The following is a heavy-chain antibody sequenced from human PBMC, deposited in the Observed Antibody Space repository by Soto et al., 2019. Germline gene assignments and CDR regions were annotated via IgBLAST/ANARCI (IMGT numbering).Heavy chain of an antibody. J-gene: IGHJ4*02. D-gene: IGHD2-15*01. CDR3: AKDRVVVAATYGY. Sequence: GGSLRLSCAASGFTFSSYAMSWVRQAPGKGPEWVSAISGSGGSTYYADSVKGRFTIPRDNSKNTLYLQMNSLRAEDTAVYYCAKDRVVVAATYGYWGQGTLVTVSS. CDR1: GFTFSSYA. CDR2: ISGSGGST. V-gene: IGHV3-23*01.